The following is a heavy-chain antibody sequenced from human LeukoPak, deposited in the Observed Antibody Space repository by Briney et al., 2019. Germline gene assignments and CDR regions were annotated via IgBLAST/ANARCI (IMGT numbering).Heavy chain of an antibody. D-gene: IGHD1-1*01. Sequence: ASVKVSCKASGGTFTSYAISWVRQAPGQGLEWMGGIIANFGTANYAQKFQGRVTITADESTSKAYMELSSLRSEDTAVYYCARGPTGYNWNDVSLRGYYYYYMDVWGKGTTVTVSS. CDR1: GGTFTSYA. CDR2: IIANFGTA. J-gene: IGHJ6*03. V-gene: IGHV1-69*13. CDR3: ARGPTGYNWNDVSLRGYYYYYMDV.